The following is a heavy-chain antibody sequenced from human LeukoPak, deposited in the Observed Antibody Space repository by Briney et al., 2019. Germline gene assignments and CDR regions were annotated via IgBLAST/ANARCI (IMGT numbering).Heavy chain of an antibody. Sequence: GASVKVSCKASGYTFTSYAMNWVRQAPGQRLEWMGWINAGNGNTKYSQEFQGRVTITRDTSASTAYMELSSLRSEDMAVYYCAREYGVAAAFGAFDIWGQGTMVTVSS. D-gene: IGHD6-13*01. CDR3: AREYGVAAAFGAFDI. CDR2: INAGNGNT. CDR1: GYTFTSYA. J-gene: IGHJ3*02. V-gene: IGHV1-3*03.